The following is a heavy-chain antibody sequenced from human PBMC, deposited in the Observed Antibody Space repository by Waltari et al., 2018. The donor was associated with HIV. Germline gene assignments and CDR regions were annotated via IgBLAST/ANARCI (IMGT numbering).Heavy chain of an antibody. CDR1: GYTFTSYA. V-gene: IGHV1-3*01. J-gene: IGHJ5*02. D-gene: IGHD2-2*01. CDR3: ARDIVVVPAAMSGWFDP. Sequence: QVQLVQSGAEVKKPGASVKVSCTASGYTFTSYAMHWVRPAPGPRLEWMGWINAGNGNTKYSQKFQGRVTITRDTSASTAYMELSSLRSEDTAVYYCARDIVVVPAAMSGWFDPWGQGTLVTVSS. CDR2: INAGNGNT.